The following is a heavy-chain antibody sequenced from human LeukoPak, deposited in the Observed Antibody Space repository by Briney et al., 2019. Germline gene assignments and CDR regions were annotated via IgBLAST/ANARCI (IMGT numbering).Heavy chain of an antibody. D-gene: IGHD3-3*01. J-gene: IGHJ4*02. CDR3: ARNIPKYDSLDY. CDR1: GGSISRYY. V-gene: IGHV4-59*01. CDR2: IYYSGST. Sequence: SETLSLTCTVSGGSISRYYWSWIRQPPGKGMEWIGYIYYSGSTNYNPSLKSRVTISVDTSKNQFSLKLSSVTAADTAVYYCARNIPKYDSLDYWGQGTLVTVSS.